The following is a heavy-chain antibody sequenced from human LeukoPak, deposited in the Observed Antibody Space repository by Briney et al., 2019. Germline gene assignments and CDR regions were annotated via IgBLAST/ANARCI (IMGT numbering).Heavy chain of an antibody. D-gene: IGHD5-24*01. CDR2: IYTSGST. J-gene: IGHJ4*02. V-gene: IGHV4-61*02. Sequence: PSETLSLTCTVSGGSISSGSYYWSWIRQPAGKGLEWIGRIYTSGSTNYNPSLKSRVTISVDTSKNQFSLKLSSVTTADTAVYYCARERLEMATISLVPYFDYWGQGTLVTVSS. CDR3: ARERLEMATISLVPYFDY. CDR1: GGSISSGSYY.